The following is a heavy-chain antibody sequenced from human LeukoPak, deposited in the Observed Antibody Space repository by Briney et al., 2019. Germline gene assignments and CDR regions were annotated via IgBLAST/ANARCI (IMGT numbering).Heavy chain of an antibody. J-gene: IGHJ4*02. D-gene: IGHD6-19*01. CDR1: GGTFSTYA. CDR2: IIPFSGTV. Sequence: SVKVSCKVSGGTFSTYALSWVRQAPGQGLEWMGGIIPFSGTVNYAQKFQGGVTITADESTSTAYMALSSLRSEDTAIYYCARAYSSGWFPHFGDYWGQGTLVTVSS. V-gene: IGHV1-69*01. CDR3: ARAYSSGWFPHFGDY.